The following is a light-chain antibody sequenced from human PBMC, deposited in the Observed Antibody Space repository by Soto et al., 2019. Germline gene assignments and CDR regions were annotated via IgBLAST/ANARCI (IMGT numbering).Light chain of an antibody. J-gene: IGKJ2*01. CDR3: QQLNSYPRT. CDR2: AAS. CDR1: QDINSY. V-gene: IGKV1-9*01. Sequence: DIQLTQSPSFLSASVGDRVTITCRASQDINSYLAWYQQKPGKAPKVLIYAASTLQSGVPSRFSGGGSGTEFTLTVSSLQPEDFATYYCQQLNSYPRTFGQGTKLEIK.